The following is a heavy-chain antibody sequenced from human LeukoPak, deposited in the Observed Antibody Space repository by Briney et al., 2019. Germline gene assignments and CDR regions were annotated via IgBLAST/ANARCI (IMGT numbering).Heavy chain of an antibody. D-gene: IGHD6-13*01. V-gene: IGHV3-11*05. CDR2: ISSSSSYT. J-gene: IGHJ5*01. CDR3: ARDGMRYSSSWYPNWFDS. Sequence: GGSLRLSCAASGFTFSDYYMSWIRQAPGKGLEWVSYISSSSSYTNYADSVKGRFTISRDNAKNPLYLQMNSLRAEDTAVYYCARDGMRYSSSWYPNWFDSWGQGTLVTVSS. CDR1: GFTFSDYY.